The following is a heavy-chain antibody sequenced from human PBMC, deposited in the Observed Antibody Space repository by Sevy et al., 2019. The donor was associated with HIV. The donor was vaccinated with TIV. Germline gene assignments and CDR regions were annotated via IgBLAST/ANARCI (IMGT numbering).Heavy chain of an antibody. CDR1: GYTLTELS. Sequence: ASVKVSCKVSGYTLTELSMHWVRQAPGKGLEWMGGFDPEDGETIYAQKFQGRVTMTEDTSTDTAYMGGSSLRTEDTAVYYCATESAAPGGVRGVIDYYYYDLDVWGQGTTVTVSS. J-gene: IGHJ6*02. V-gene: IGHV1-24*01. D-gene: IGHD3-10*01. CDR3: ATESAAPGGVRGVIDYYYYDLDV. CDR2: FDPEDGET.